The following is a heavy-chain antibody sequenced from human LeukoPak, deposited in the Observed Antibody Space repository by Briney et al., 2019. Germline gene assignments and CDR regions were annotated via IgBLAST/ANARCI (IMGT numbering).Heavy chain of an antibody. V-gene: IGHV3-23*01. Sequence: GGSLRLSCAASGFTFSSYAMSWVRQAPGKRLEWVSAVSGSGGSTYYADSVKGRFTISRDNSKNTLYLQMNSLRAEDTAVYYCAKDFLDYGDYETLDWYFDLWGRGTLVTVSA. CDR1: GFTFSSYA. J-gene: IGHJ2*01. CDR2: VSGSGGST. D-gene: IGHD4-17*01. CDR3: AKDFLDYGDYETLDWYFDL.